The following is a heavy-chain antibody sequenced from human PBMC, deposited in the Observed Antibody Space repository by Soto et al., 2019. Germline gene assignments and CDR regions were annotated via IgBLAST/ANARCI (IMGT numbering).Heavy chain of an antibody. Sequence: SSVKVSCKAAGEAFSSYAISWRRQAPGQGLEWMGGIIPIFGTANYAQKFQGRVTITADESTSTAYMELSSLRSEDTAVYYCARGVLGGQLVDYYYGMDVWGQGTTVTVSS. D-gene: IGHD3-16*01. CDR1: GEAFSSYA. J-gene: IGHJ6*02. CDR3: ARGVLGGQLVDYYYGMDV. CDR2: IIPIFGTA. V-gene: IGHV1-69*13.